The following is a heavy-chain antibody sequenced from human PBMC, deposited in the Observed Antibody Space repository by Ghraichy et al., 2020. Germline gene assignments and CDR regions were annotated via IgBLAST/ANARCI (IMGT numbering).Heavy chain of an antibody. Sequence: GGSLRLSCAASGFTLSSYNMNWVRQAPGKGLEWLSSISSGSDYIFYEDSVKGRFTISRDNARNSLFLQMDSLGAEDTAVYYCARVSGNYSPLDFWGQGTLVTVSS. V-gene: IGHV3-21*01. CDR3: ARVSGNYSPLDF. CDR2: ISSGSDYI. J-gene: IGHJ4*02. CDR1: GFTLSSYN. D-gene: IGHD1-26*01.